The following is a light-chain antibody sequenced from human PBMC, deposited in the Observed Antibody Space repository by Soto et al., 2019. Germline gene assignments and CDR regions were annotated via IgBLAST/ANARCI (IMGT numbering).Light chain of an antibody. J-gene: IGLJ3*02. V-gene: IGLV2-14*01. CDR1: STDVGGYNY. Sequence: QSALTQPASVSGSPGQSITISCTGTSTDVGGYNYVSWYQQHSGKAPRLMIYEVNNRPSGVSNRFSGSKSGNTASLTISGLQAEDEADYYCTSYASSSTLGVFGGGTKLTVL. CDR3: TSYASSSTLGV. CDR2: EVN.